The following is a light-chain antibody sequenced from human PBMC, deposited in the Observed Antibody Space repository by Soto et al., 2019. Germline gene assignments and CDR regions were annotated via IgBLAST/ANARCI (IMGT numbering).Light chain of an antibody. Sequence: EIVLTQSPATLSLSPGERATLSCRASQSVSSYLAWYQQKPGQAPRLLIYGASTRATGTPARFSGSGSGTDFTLTISSLQPEDFATYYCQQSYSTPLTFGGGTKVDIK. J-gene: IGKJ4*01. CDR1: QSVSSY. CDR3: QQSYSTPLT. V-gene: IGKV3-11*01. CDR2: GAS.